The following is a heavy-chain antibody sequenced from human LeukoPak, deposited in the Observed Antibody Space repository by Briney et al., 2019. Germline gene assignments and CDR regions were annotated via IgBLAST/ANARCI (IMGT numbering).Heavy chain of an antibody. CDR3: AIFMVRGGHFDY. V-gene: IGHV4-61*02. CDR1: GGSVSSGNYY. CDR2: MYTSGST. D-gene: IGHD3-10*01. J-gene: IGHJ4*02. Sequence: SETLSLTCTVSGGSVSSGNYYWNWIRQPAGKGLEWIGRMYTSGSTAYNPSLKSRVTISVDTSKNQFSLKLSSVTAADTAVYYCAIFMVRGGHFDYWGQGTLVTVSS.